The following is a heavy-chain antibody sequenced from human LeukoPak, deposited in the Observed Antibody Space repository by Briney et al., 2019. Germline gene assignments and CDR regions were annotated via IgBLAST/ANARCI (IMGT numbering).Heavy chain of an antibody. J-gene: IGHJ6*03. CDR1: GGSISSSSYY. Sequence: SETLSLTCTVSGGSISSSSYYWGWIRQPPGKGLEWIGEINHSGSTNYNPSLKSRVTISVDTSKNQFSLKLSSVTAADTAVYYCARAVTTKWDYYYMDVWGKGTTVTVSS. D-gene: IGHD4-17*01. CDR2: INHSGST. CDR3: ARAVTTKWDYYYMDV. V-gene: IGHV4-39*07.